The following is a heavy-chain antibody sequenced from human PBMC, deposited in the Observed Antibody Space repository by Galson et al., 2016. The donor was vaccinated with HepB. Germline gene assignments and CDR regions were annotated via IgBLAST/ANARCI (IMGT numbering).Heavy chain of an antibody. CDR2: IIPIFGTA. Sequence: SVKVSCKASGGTFSTYAISWVRQAPGQGLEWMGGIIPIFGTANYAQKFQGRVTITADESTSTAYMELSSLRSEDTAVYFCAGTSNNWTFEYWGQGTLVTVSS. V-gene: IGHV1-69*13. J-gene: IGHJ4*02. CDR3: AGTSNNWTFEY. CDR1: GGTFSTYA. D-gene: IGHD1-1*01.